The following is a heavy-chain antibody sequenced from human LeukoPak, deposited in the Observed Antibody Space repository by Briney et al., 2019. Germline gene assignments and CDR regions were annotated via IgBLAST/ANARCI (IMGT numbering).Heavy chain of an antibody. CDR3: ARERSKYYYDTSGFYYPNWFDP. CDR1: GDSVSTDSAA. V-gene: IGHV6-1*01. Sequence: SQTLSLTCAISGDSVSTDSAAWNWIRHSPSRGLEWLGRTYFRSKWYNDYAVSVKSRITINPDTSKNQFSLQVNSVTPEDTAVYYCARERSKYYYDTSGFYYPNWFDPWGQGTLVTVSS. D-gene: IGHD3-22*01. J-gene: IGHJ5*02. CDR2: TYFRSKWYN.